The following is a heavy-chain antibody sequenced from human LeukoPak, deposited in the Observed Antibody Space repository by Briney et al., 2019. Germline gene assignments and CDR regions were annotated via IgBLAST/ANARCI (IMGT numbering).Heavy chain of an antibody. CDR1: GFTFSSYA. D-gene: IGHD2-2*01. V-gene: IGHV3-30-3*01. CDR3: AREEGGYCSSTSCPPRPPNWFDP. CDR2: ISYDGSNK. Sequence: PGGSLRLSCAASGFTFSSYAMHWVRQAPGKGLEWVAVISYDGSNKYYADSVKSRFTISRDNSKNTLYLQMNSLRAEDTAVYYCAREEGGYCSSTSCPPRPPNWFDPWGQGTLVTVSS. J-gene: IGHJ5*02.